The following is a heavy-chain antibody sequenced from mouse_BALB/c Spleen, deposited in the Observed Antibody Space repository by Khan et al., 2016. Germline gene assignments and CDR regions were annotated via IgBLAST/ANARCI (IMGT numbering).Heavy chain of an antibody. V-gene: IGHV9-3*02. CDR3: AKLTGTPWDY. D-gene: IGHD4-1*01. J-gene: IGHJ2*01. CDR1: GYTFTNYG. Sequence: QIQLVQSGPELKKPGETVKISCKASGYTFTNYGMNWVKQAPGKGLKWMGWINTNTGEPTYAEEFKGRFAFSLETSASTAYLQINNFKNEDTATYSCAKLTGTPWDYWGQGTTLTVSS. CDR2: INTNTGEP.